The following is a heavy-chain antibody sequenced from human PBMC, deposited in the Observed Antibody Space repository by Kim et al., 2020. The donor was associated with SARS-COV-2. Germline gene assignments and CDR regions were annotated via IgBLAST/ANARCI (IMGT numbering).Heavy chain of an antibody. D-gene: IGHD6-19*01. CDR1: GYSISSGYY. Sequence: SETLSLTCTVSGYSISSGYYWGWIRQPPGKGLEWIGSIYHSGSTYYNPSLKSRVTISVDTSKNQFSLKLSSVTAADTAVYYCAREAYLGVAGTGWFDPWG. J-gene: IGHJ5*02. V-gene: IGHV4-38-2*02. CDR2: IYHSGST. CDR3: AREAYLGVAGTGWFDP.